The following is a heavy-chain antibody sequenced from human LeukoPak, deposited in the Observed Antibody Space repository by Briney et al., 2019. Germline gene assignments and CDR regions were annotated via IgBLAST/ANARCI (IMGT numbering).Heavy chain of an antibody. CDR3: ATYKYDYVWGNQHFDY. CDR2: IFYSGST. D-gene: IGHD3-16*01. V-gene: IGHV4-59*12. Sequence: PSETLSLTCSVSGGTINNYYWSWIRQPPGMRLEWIGYIFYSGSTNYNPSLKSRVTISLDTSKKQFSLKLNSVTAADTAVYYCATYKYDYVWGNQHFDYWGQGTLVAVSS. CDR1: GGTINNYY. J-gene: IGHJ4*02.